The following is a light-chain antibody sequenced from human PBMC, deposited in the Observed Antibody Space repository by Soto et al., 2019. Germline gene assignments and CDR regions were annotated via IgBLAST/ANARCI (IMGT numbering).Light chain of an antibody. CDR2: KTS. J-gene: IGKJ2*01. CDR3: QQYNTYS. V-gene: IGKV1-5*03. CDR1: QSLNSW. Sequence: DIQMTQSPSTLSASVGDRVSITCRASQSLNSWLAWYQQKPGKAPKLLIYKTSTLESEVPSRFSGSGSGTEFTLNISNLQPDDFATYYCQQYNTYSFGQGTKVDIK.